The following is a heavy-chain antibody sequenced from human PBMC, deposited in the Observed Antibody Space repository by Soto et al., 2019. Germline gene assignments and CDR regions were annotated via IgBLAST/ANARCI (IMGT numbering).Heavy chain of an antibody. D-gene: IGHD1-7*01. CDR1: GYSFSNYW. J-gene: IGHJ6*02. V-gene: IGHV5-51*01. CDR2: IFPADSDT. CDR3: ARRGSRNELYGMDV. Sequence: GESLKISCKGSGYSFSNYWIGWVRQMPGKGLEWMGIIFPADSDTRYSPSFQGQVTISADKSTSTAYLQWSSLKASDTAMYYCARRGSRNELYGMDVWGQGTTVTVSS.